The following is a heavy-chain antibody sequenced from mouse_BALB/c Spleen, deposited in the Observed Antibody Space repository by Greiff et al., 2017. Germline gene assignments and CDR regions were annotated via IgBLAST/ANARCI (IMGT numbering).Heavy chain of an antibody. V-gene: IGHV3-6*02. CDR2: ISYDGSN. D-gene: IGHD1-1*02. Sequence: EVKLMESGPGLVKPSQSLSLTCSVTGYSITSGYYWNWIRQFPGNKLEWMGYISYDGSNNYNPSLKNRISITRDTSKNQFFLKLNSVTTEDTATYYCAGVASSGYWYFDVWGAGTTVTVSS. J-gene: IGHJ1*01. CDR3: AGVASSGYWYFDV. CDR1: GYSITSGYY.